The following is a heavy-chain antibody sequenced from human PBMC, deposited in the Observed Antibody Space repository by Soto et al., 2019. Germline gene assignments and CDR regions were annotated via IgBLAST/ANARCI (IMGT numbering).Heavy chain of an antibody. CDR2: ISGSGGST. J-gene: IGHJ6*02. Sequence: EVQLLESGGGLVQPGGSLRLSCAASGFTFSSYAMSWVRQAPGKGLEWVSAISGSGGSTYYADSVKGRFTISRDNSKNTLYLQMNSLRAEDTAVYYCAKGRVWFWAGMDVWGQWTTVTVSS. CDR1: GFTFSSYA. CDR3: AKGRVWFWAGMDV. D-gene: IGHD3-10*01. V-gene: IGHV3-23*01.